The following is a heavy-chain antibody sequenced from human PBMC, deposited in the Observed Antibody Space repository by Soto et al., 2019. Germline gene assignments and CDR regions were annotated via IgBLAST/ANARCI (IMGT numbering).Heavy chain of an antibody. CDR2: ISPYSGNT. J-gene: IGHJ6*02. D-gene: IGHD5-18*01. V-gene: IGHV1-18*01. Sequence: QVQLVQSGDEVRKPGSSVKVSCNASGYIFVNYGIAWVRQAPGQGLEWMGWISPYSGNTHYASKIQGRTTMTTDASTNTAYMKLGRLISDEKSGYYSALVDTSCAPSPLDAWGQRTTGTVSS. CDR3: ALVDTSCAPSPLDA. CDR1: GYIFVNYG.